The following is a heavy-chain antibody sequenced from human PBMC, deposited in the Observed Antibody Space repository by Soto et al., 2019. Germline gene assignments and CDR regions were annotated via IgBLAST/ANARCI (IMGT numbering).Heavy chain of an antibody. V-gene: IGHV4-31*03. D-gene: IGHD2-2*02. Sequence: SETLSLTCTVSGGSISSGGYYWSWIRQHPGKGLEWIRYIYYSGSTYYNPSLKSRVTISVDTSKNQFSLKLSSVTAADTAVYYCARGEYYCSSTSCYREYYYYYGMDVWGQGTTVTVSS. CDR3: ARGEYYCSSTSCYREYYYYYGMDV. J-gene: IGHJ6*02. CDR1: GGSISSGGYY. CDR2: IYYSGST.